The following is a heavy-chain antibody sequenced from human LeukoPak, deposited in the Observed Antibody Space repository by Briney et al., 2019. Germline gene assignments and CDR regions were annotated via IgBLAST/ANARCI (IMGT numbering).Heavy chain of an antibody. J-gene: IGHJ6*02. CDR3: AVGANYYGMDV. Sequence: PGGSLRLSCAASGFTVSSNYMSWFRQAPGKGLEWVSVIYSGGNTYYADSVEGRFTISRDDSKNTLYLQMNSLRAEDTAVYFCAVGANYYGMDVWGQGTTVTVSS. V-gene: IGHV3-66*01. D-gene: IGHD3-10*01. CDR1: GFTVSSNY. CDR2: IYSGGNT.